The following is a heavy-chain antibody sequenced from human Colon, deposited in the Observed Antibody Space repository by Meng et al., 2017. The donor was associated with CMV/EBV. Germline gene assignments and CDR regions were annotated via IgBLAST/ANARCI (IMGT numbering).Heavy chain of an antibody. V-gene: IGHV3-23*01. D-gene: IGHD2-2*01. CDR1: GFSFSNYA. CDR2: ISGRSDST. J-gene: IGHJ5*02. CDR3: ARDSRYQGWFDR. Sequence: GESLKISCVGSGFSFSNYAMSWVRQAPGKGLEWVSAISGRSDSTSYAVSVKGRFTISRDNSKNTLYLEMNSLRAEDTALYYCARDSRYQGWFDRWGPGTLVTVSS.